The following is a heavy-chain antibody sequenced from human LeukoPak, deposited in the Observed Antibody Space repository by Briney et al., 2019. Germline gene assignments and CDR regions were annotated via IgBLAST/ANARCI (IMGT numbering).Heavy chain of an antibody. Sequence: PGGSLRLSCAASGFTFTNYAMAWVRQAPGKDRGWVSTITGRGAGALYANSVQGRFTISRDNSKNTLYLQMDSLRADDTAVYYGAQGRGYSPSELYFNNWGQGTLVTVSS. J-gene: IGHJ4*02. V-gene: IGHV3-23*01. CDR2: ITGRGAGA. CDR1: GFTFTNYA. D-gene: IGHD5-12*01. CDR3: AQGRGYSPSELYFNN.